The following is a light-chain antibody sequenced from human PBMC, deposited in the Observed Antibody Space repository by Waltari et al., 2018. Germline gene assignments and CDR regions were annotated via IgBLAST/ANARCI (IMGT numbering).Light chain of an antibody. CDR1: SSDIGAYHY. CDR2: DVS. Sequence: QSALTQPASVSGSPGQSITISCTGTSSDIGAYHYVSWYQQFPGKAPKLIIYDVSKRPSWVSNRFSGSNSGYSASLTISGLQVDDEAHYHCASYTSGSTHVAFGGGTQVTVL. V-gene: IGLV2-14*01. J-gene: IGLJ2*01. CDR3: ASYTSGSTHVA.